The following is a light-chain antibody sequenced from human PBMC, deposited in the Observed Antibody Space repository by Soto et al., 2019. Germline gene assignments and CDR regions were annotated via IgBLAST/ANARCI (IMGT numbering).Light chain of an antibody. J-gene: IGKJ2*01. CDR1: QSVRSN. V-gene: IGKV3-15*01. CDR3: QQYNNWPYT. Sequence: EIVMTQSPATLSVSPGERATLSCRASQSVRSNLAWYQQKPGQAPRLLIYGASTRATGIPARFSGSGSGTEFTLTISSLQSEDFAVYYCQQYNNWPYTFGQGPKLEIK. CDR2: GAS.